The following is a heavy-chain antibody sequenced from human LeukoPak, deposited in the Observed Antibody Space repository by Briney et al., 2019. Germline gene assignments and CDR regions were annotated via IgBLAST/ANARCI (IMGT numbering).Heavy chain of an antibody. D-gene: IGHD1-26*01. CDR3: AKGYPTSLDY. CDR1: RLISSTYA. J-gene: IGHJ4*02. Sequence: AGESLRPSCAVSRLISSTYAMSWVRQLHRRVLGWVSGISGSGDSTNYADSVKGRFTISRDNPKNTLYLQMNSLRAEDTAVYYCAKGYPTSLDYWGQGTLVTVSS. CDR2: ISGSGDST. V-gene: IGHV3-23*01.